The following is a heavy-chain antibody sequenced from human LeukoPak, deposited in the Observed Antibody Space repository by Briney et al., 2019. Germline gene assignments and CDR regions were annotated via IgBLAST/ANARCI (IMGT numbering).Heavy chain of an antibody. D-gene: IGHD3-22*01. CDR1: GFAFSIHV. V-gene: IGHV3-33*08. CDR2: IWYDGSNK. Sequence: GGSLRLSCAASGFAFSIHVMDWVRQAPDKGLEWVAVIWYDGSNKYYADSVKGRFTISRDNSKNTLYLQMNSLRAEDTAVYYCAREKDYYDSSGYSNWFDPWGQGTLVTVSS. CDR3: AREKDYYDSSGYSNWFDP. J-gene: IGHJ5*02.